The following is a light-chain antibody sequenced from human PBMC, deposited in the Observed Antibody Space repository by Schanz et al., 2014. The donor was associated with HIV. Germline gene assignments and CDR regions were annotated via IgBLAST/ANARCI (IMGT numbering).Light chain of an antibody. J-gene: IGLJ2*01. V-gene: IGLV2-14*03. Sequence: QSVLTQPASVSGSPGQSITISCTGTSSDIGTFNYVSWYQQHPGKAPKLIIYDVSNRPSGVSNRFSGSKSGNTASLTISGLQAEDEADYYCCSYAGTSPFVVFGGGTKLTVL. CDR1: SSDIGTFNY. CDR2: DVS. CDR3: CSYAGTSPFVV.